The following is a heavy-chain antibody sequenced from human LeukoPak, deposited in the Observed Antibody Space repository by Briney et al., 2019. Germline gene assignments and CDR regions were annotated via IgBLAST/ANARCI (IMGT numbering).Heavy chain of an antibody. CDR2: IYNDGNT. CDR3: VKDDGWVQYAN. J-gene: IGHJ4*02. D-gene: IGHD5-24*01. CDR1: GFTVSSNY. V-gene: IGHV3-53*01. Sequence: GGSLRLSCAASGFTVSSNYMSWVRQAPGKGLEWVSVIYNDGNTYYADSVKGRFIISRDNSKNTVYLQMNSLSAEDAAVYYCVKDDGWVQYANWGQGTLVTVSS.